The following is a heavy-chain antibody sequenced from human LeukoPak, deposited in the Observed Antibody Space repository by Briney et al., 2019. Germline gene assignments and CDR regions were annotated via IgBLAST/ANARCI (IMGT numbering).Heavy chain of an antibody. V-gene: IGHV3-23*01. Sequence: GGSLRLSCAASGFTFSSFAISWVRQAPGKGLEWVSVITSGGSTYYADSVKGRFTTSRDNSKNTLYLQMNSLRPEDTAVYSCARDLEQQLRAFVYWGQGTLVTVSS. D-gene: IGHD6-13*01. CDR1: GFTFSSFA. CDR3: ARDLEQQLRAFVY. J-gene: IGHJ4*02. CDR2: ITSGGST.